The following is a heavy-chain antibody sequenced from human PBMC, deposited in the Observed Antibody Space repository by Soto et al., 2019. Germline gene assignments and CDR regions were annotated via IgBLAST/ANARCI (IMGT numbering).Heavy chain of an antibody. CDR1: GGSFSGYY. CDR3: ARGTGSRGVVPAAIPVYVFHY. V-gene: IGHV4-34*01. D-gene: IGHD2-2*02. Sequence: KASETLSLTCAVYGGSFSGYYWSWIRQPPGKGLEWIGEINHSGSTNYNPSLKSRVTISVDTSKNQFSLKLSSVTAADTAVYYCARGTGSRGVVPAAIPVYVFHYWGQGTLVTVSS. J-gene: IGHJ4*02. CDR2: INHSGST.